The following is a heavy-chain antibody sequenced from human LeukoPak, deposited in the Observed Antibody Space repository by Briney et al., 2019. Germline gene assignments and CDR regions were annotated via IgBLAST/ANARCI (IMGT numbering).Heavy chain of an antibody. Sequence: ASVKVSCKASGYTFTSYGISWVRQAPGQGLEWMGWISAYNGNTNYAQKLQGRVTMTTDTSTSTAYMELRSLRSDDTAVYYCARAGHIVAARRGTQFDYWGQGTLVTVSS. D-gene: IGHD6-6*01. V-gene: IGHV1-18*01. CDR1: GYTFTSYG. CDR3: ARAGHIVAARRGTQFDY. CDR2: ISAYNGNT. J-gene: IGHJ4*02.